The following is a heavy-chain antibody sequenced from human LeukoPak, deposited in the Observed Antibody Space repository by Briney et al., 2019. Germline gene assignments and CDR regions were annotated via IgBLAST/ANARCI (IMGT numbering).Heavy chain of an antibody. CDR2: IYWNDDK. D-gene: IGHD4-17*01. Sequence: SGPTLVNPTQTLTLTCTFSGFSLGTSGVGVGWIRQPPGKALEWLALIYWNDDKRYSPSLKSRLTITKDTSKNQVVLTMTNMDPVDTATYYCAHDGGAYDAFDIWGQGTMVTVSS. J-gene: IGHJ3*02. CDR1: GFSLGTSGVG. V-gene: IGHV2-5*01. CDR3: AHDGGAYDAFDI.